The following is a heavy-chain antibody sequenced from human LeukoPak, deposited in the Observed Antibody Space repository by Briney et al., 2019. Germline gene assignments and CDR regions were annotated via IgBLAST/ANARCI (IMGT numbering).Heavy chain of an antibody. CDR1: GFTFSSYW. V-gene: IGHV3-74*01. J-gene: IGHJ4*02. Sequence: GSLRLSCAASGFTFSSYWMHWVRQAPGKGLVWVSRINSDGSSTSYADSVKGRFTISRDNAKNTLYLQMNSLRAEDTAVYYCAKPGSSGWTPFDYWGQGTLVTVSS. CDR2: INSDGSST. D-gene: IGHD6-19*01. CDR3: AKPGSSGWTPFDY.